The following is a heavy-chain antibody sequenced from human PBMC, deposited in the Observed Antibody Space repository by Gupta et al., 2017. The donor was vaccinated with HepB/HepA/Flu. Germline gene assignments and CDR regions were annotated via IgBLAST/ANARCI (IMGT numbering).Heavy chain of an antibody. CDR2: IRSSSSTR. V-gene: IGHV3-48*02. J-gene: IGHJ4*02. Sequence: EVQLVESGGGLVQPGGSLRLSCAASGVTFSSYSMNWVRQAPGKGLECVPYIRSSSSTRYYADSVKGRFTISRDNAKNSLYLQMNSLRDEDTAVYYCARWGQDWSYSDYWGQGTLVTVSS. D-gene: IGHD3-9*01. CDR3: ARWGQDWSYSDY. CDR1: GVTFSSYS.